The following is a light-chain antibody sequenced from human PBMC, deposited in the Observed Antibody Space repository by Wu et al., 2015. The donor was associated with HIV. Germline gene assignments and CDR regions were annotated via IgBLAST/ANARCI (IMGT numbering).Light chain of an antibody. CDR2: DAS. J-gene: IGKJ5*01. CDR1: RSVSGT. CDR3: QQHYSWPLT. Sequence: EIVLTQSPATLSFSPGERATLSRRASRSVSGTVAWYQQKPGQAPRLLIYDASNRATGIPARFSGGGSVTDFTLTISSLEPEDFALYYCQQHYSWPLTFGQGTRLEIK. V-gene: IGKV3-11*01.